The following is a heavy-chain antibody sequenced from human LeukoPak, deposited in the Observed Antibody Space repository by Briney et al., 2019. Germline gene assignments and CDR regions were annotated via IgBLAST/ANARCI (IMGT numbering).Heavy chain of an antibody. CDR3: ARADWFDP. J-gene: IGHJ5*02. CDR2: ISGSGGNT. CDR1: GFTFSSYG. Sequence: GGSLRLSCAASGFTFSSYGMSWVRQAPGKGLEWVSSISGSGGNTYYADSVKGRFTISRDNAKNSLYLQMNSLRAEDTAVYYCARADWFDPWGQGTLVTVSS. V-gene: IGHV3-23*01.